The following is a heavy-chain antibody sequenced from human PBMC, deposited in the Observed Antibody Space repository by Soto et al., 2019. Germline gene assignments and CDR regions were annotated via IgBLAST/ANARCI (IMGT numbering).Heavy chain of an antibody. CDR2: ISSNGGGT. J-gene: IGHJ4*02. V-gene: IGHV3-64*01. CDR1: GFTFSYYA. Sequence: GGSLRLSCAASGFTFSYYAMHWVCQAPGKGLEYVSAISSNGGGTYYANSVKGRFTISRDNSKNTLYLQMGSLRAEDMAVYYCAREGYCSSTSCYSFDYWGQGTLVTVSS. CDR3: AREGYCSSTSCYSFDY. D-gene: IGHD2-2*01.